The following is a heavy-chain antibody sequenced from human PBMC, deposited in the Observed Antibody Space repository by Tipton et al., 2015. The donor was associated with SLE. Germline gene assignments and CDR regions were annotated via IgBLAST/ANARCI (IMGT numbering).Heavy chain of an antibody. J-gene: IGHJ4*02. CDR2: ISTNDGST. V-gene: IGHV3-64*01. D-gene: IGHD2-2*01. CDR1: GFTFSSYA. Sequence: SLRLSCAASGFTFSSYAMHWVRQAPGRGLEYVSAISTNDGSTYYANSVKGRFTISRDNSRNTVYLQMGSLRAEDTALYYCARRDFTSCYDYWGQGPVVAVPS. CDR3: ARRDFTSCYDY.